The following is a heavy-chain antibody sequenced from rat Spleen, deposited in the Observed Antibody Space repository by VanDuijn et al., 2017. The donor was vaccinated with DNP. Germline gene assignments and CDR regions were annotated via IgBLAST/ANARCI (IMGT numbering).Heavy chain of an antibody. J-gene: IGHJ3*01. CDR1: GFTFSDYA. V-gene: IGHV5S23*01. CDR2: IGTGAGNT. D-gene: IGHD1-2*01. CDR3: ARSDSYGFPY. Sequence: EVQLVESGGGLVQPGRSLRLSCTASGFTFSDYAMAWVRQSLKKGLEWVASIGTGAGNTYYRDFVKGRFTISRDNAKTTLYLQMDSLRSEDTATYYCARSDSYGFPYWGQGTLVTVSS.